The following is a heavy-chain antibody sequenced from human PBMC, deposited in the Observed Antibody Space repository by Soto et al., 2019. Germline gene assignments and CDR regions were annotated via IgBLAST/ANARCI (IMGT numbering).Heavy chain of an antibody. J-gene: IGHJ6*03. CDR2: IYYSGST. V-gene: IGHV4-59*01. CDR1: GGSISSYY. Sequence: SETLSLTCTVSGGSISSYYWSWIRQPPGKGLEWIGYIYYSGSTNYNPSLKSRVTISVDTSKNQFSLKLSSVTAADTAVYYCARGVKYYDSALGSYYYYYYYMDVWGKGTTVTVSS. D-gene: IGHD3-3*01. CDR3: ARGVKYYDSALGSYYYYYYYMDV.